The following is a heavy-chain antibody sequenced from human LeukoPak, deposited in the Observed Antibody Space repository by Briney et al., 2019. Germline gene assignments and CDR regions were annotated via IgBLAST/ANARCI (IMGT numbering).Heavy chain of an antibody. D-gene: IGHD6-25*01. V-gene: IGHV3-23*01. Sequence: GGSLRLSCEAAGFSFRDYPMGWVRRASGKRLEWVSGISAGADVIFYADPVKGRFTISRDNSKNTLYLQMNSLRAEDSAEYYCAKDAAYYYYMDVWGKGTTVTVSS. CDR3: AKDAAYYYYMDV. CDR2: ISAGADVI. J-gene: IGHJ6*03. CDR1: GFSFRDYP.